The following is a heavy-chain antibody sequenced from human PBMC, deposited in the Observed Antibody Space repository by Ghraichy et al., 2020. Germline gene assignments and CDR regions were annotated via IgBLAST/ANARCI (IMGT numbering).Heavy chain of an antibody. CDR3: ARHKESGSFIYGMDV. J-gene: IGHJ6*02. D-gene: IGHD1-26*01. CDR1: GGSISSSSYY. CDR2: IYYSGST. V-gene: IGHV4-39*01. Sequence: SETLSLTCTVSGGSISSSSYYWGWIRQPPGKGLEWIGTIYYSGSTYYNPSLKSRVTISVDTSKNQFSLKLSSVTASDTAVYYCARHKESGSFIYGMDVWGQGATVTVSS.